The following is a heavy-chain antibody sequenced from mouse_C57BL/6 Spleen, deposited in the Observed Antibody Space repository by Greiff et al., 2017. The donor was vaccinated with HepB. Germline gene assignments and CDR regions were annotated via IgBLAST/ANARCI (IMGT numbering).Heavy chain of an antibody. Sequence: VQLQQSDAELVKPGASVKISCKVSGYTSTDHTIHWMKQRPEQGLEWIGYIYPRDGSTKYNEKFKGKATLTADKSSSTAYMQLNSLTSEDSAVYFCARDEGYYYDYFDYWGQGTTLTVSS. V-gene: IGHV1-78*01. CDR1: GYTSTDHT. J-gene: IGHJ2*01. CDR3: ARDEGYYYDYFDY. D-gene: IGHD1-1*01. CDR2: IYPRDGST.